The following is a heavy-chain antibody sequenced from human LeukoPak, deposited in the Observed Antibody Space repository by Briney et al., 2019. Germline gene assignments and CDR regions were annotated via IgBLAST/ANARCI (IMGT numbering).Heavy chain of an antibody. CDR1: GGSFSGYY. Sequence: SETLSLTCAVYGGSFSGYYWSWIRQPPGKGLKWIGEINHSGSTNYNPSLKSRVTISVDTSKNQFSLKLSSVTAADTAVYYCARGGGYYYGSGSNDYWGQGTLVTVSS. V-gene: IGHV4-34*01. D-gene: IGHD3-10*01. J-gene: IGHJ4*02. CDR2: INHSGST. CDR3: ARGGGYYYGSGSNDY.